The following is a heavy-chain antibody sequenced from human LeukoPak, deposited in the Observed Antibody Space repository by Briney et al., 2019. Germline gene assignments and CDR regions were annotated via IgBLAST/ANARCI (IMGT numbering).Heavy chain of an antibody. Sequence: PSQTLSLTCAVSGGSISSGGYSWSWLRQPPGKGLEWIGYIYHSGSTYYNPSLKSRVTISVDRTKNQFSLKLSSVTAADTAVYYWARAPGYCSGGSCRLIPNFDYWGQGTLVTVSS. CDR3: ARAPGYCSGGSCRLIPNFDY. J-gene: IGHJ4*02. CDR1: GGSISSGGYS. V-gene: IGHV4-30-2*01. CDR2: IYHSGST. D-gene: IGHD2-15*01.